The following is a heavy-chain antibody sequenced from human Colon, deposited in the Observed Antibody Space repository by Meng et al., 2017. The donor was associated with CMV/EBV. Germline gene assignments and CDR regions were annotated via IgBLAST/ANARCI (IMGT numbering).Heavy chain of an antibody. Sequence: GESLKISCPASGFSFSDYYLSWVRQAPGKGLEWVSSISDSGRTIYYADSVRGRFPISRDNANNSLYLQLNDLRAEDTAMYYCARDLPGTAYYYYYGLDVWGQGTTVTVSS. CDR1: GFSFSDYY. J-gene: IGHJ6*02. CDR2: ISDSGRTI. V-gene: IGHV3-11*01. CDR3: ARDLPGTAYYYYYGLDV.